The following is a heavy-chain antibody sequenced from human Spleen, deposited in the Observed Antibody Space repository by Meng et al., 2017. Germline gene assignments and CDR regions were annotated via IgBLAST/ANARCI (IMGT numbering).Heavy chain of an antibody. D-gene: IGHD3-10*01. Sequence: QVQPVQSGPEVKKSGALVKVSCKASDYTFTGYGVSWVRQAPGQGLGWMAWLGAHDGDTSHAPKFQGRVTVSADRPTATAYMELRSLRSDDTAVYYCARGTPGRSYSDYWGQGTLVTVSS. CDR3: ARGTPGRSYSDY. CDR1: DYTFTGYG. J-gene: IGHJ4*02. CDR2: LGAHDGDT. V-gene: IGHV1-18*01.